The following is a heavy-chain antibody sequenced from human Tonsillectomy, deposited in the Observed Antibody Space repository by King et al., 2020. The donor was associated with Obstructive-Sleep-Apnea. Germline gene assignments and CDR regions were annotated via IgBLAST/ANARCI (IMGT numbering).Heavy chain of an antibody. J-gene: IGHJ6*02. CDR2: ISYDGTNK. CDR3: AKVSGHYYYGMDV. V-gene: IGHV3-30*18. CDR1: GFTFSSYG. D-gene: IGHD1-26*01. Sequence: VQLVESGGGVVQPGRSLRLSCAAPGFTFSSYGMHWVRQAPGKGLEWVAVISYDGTNKYYADSVKGRFTISRDNSKNTLYLQMNSLRAEDTAVFYCAKVSGHYYYGMDVWGQGTTVTVSS.